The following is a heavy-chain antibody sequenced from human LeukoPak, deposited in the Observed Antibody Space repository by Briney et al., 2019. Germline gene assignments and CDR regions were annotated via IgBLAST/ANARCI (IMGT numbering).Heavy chain of an antibody. V-gene: IGHV3-23*01. CDR1: GLTFSDYA. Sequence: GGSLRLSCAASGLTFSDYAMSWFRQAPGKGLEWVSGITSGFTPLYADSVKGRFTISRDNSKNTFHLQLNSLRAEDTAVYYCAKSTHSSSWYSVFDYWGQGTLVIVSS. D-gene: IGHD6-13*01. J-gene: IGHJ4*02. CDR2: ITSGFTP. CDR3: AKSTHSSSWYSVFDY.